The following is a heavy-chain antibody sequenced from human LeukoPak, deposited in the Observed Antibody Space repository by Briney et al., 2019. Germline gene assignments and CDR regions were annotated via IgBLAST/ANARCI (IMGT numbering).Heavy chain of an antibody. D-gene: IGHD6-13*01. CDR2: IKQDESEK. CDR1: GFTFSSYW. Sequence: PGGSLRLSCVGSGFTFSSYWMSWVRQAPGRGLEWVANIKQDESEKNYVDSVKGRFTISRDNAKNSLYLQMNSLRAEDTAVYYCARDSSPLPSDYWGQGTLVTISS. J-gene: IGHJ4*02. V-gene: IGHV3-7*01. CDR3: ARDSSPLPSDY.